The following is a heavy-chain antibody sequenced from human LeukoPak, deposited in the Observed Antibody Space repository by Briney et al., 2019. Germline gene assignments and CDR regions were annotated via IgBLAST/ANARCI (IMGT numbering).Heavy chain of an antibody. D-gene: IGHD2-15*01. CDR1: GFTFSGYW. J-gene: IGHJ4*02. Sequence: GGSLRLSCAASGFTFSGYWMSWVRQAPGKGLEWVANIKPDGGEKYFVDSVKGRFTISRDNAKNSLYLQMNSLRAEDTAVYYCAGDLSGPSVYWGQGTLVTVSS. CDR2: IKPDGGEK. V-gene: IGHV3-7*01. CDR3: AGDLSGPSVY.